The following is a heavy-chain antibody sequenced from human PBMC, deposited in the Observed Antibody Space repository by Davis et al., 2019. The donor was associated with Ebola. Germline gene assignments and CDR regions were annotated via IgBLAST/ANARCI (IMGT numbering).Heavy chain of an antibody. CDR1: GGSISSSSYY. CDR2: IYYSGST. V-gene: IGHV4-39*01. CDR3: ARLKVLNEHYDYVWGWDY. D-gene: IGHD3-16*01. J-gene: IGHJ4*02. Sequence: MPGGSLRLSCTVSGGSISSSSYYWGWIRQPPGKGLEWIGSIYYSGSTYYNPSLKSRVTISVDTSKNQFSLKLSSVTAADTAVYYCARLKVLNEHYDYVWGWDYWGQGTLVTVSS.